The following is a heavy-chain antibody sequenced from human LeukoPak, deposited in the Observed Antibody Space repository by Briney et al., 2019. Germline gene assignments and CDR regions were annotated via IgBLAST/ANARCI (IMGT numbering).Heavy chain of an antibody. CDR1: GYTFTSYY. J-gene: IGHJ4*02. CDR3: AGYSGSFESNYYFDY. Sequence: ASVKVSCKASGYTFTSYYMHWMRQAPGQGLEWMGIINPSGGSTSYAQKFQGRVTMTRDTSTSTVYMELSSLRSEDTAVYYCAGYSGSFESNYYFDYWGQGTPVTVSS. V-gene: IGHV1-46*03. CDR2: INPSGGST. D-gene: IGHD1-26*01.